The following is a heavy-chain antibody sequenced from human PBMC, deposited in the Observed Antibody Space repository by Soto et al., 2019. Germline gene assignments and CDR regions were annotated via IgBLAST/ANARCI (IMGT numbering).Heavy chain of an antibody. CDR3: AVPTTVTQFYYYYYGMDV. CDR2: IYYSGST. D-gene: IGHD4-4*01. V-gene: IGHV4-39*01. Sequence: PSETLSLTCTVSGGSISSSSYYWGWIRQPPGKGLEWIGSIYYSGSTYYNPSLKSRVTISVDTSKNQFSLKLSSVTAADTAVYYCAVPTTVTQFYYYYYGMDVWGQGTTVTVS. CDR1: GGSISSSSYY. J-gene: IGHJ6*02.